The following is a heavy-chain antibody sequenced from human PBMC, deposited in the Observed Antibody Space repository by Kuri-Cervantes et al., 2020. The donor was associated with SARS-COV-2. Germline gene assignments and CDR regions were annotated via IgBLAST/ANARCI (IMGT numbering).Heavy chain of an antibody. CDR2: IYTSGST. CDR3: AREPYDFWSGYYTGYYFDY. V-gene: IGHV4-61*02. D-gene: IGHD3-3*01. Sequence: SETLSLTCTVSGGSISSGSYYWSWIRQPAGKGLEWIGRIYTSGSTKDNRSIKSRVTRSVDTSKNQFSLKLSSVTAADTAVYYCAREPYDFWSGYYTGYYFDYWGRGTLVTVSS. CDR1: GGSISSGSYY. J-gene: IGHJ4*02.